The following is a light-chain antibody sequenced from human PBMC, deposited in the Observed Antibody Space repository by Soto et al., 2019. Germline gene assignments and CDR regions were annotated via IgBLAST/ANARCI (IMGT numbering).Light chain of an antibody. CDR2: AAS. V-gene: IGKV1-27*01. Sequence: IQMTQSPSSLSAPVGDRVTITCRSSQAIDHSLAWYQQKPGQVPKLLIYAASTLHSGVPSRFSGSGSGTHFTLTITGLQPEDVAAYFCQEHTGDLPVAFGPGTTVDV. J-gene: IGKJ3*01. CDR1: QAIDHS. CDR3: QEHTGDLPVA.